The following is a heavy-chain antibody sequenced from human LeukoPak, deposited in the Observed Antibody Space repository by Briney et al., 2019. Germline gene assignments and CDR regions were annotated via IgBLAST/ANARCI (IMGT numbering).Heavy chain of an antibody. CDR1: GDSIRSYY. CDR3: ARGRSNRDY. Sequence: SETLSLTRIVSGDSIRSYYWNWIRQAPGKALEWIGHIHNNGDIAYNFSLKSRVTISMDTSRNQFSLKLSSVTAADTAVYYCARGRSNRDYWGQGTLVTVSS. D-gene: IGHD3-16*01. V-gene: IGHV4-59*01. J-gene: IGHJ4*02. CDR2: IHNNGDI.